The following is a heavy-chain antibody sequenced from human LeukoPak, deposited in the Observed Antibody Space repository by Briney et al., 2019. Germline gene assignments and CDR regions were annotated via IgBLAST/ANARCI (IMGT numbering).Heavy chain of an antibody. J-gene: IGHJ3*02. D-gene: IGHD3-16*02. CDR1: GGSLSRGDYY. V-gene: IGHV4-30-4*01. CDR2: IYYSGST. Sequence: SQTLSLTCTVSGGSLSRGDYYWSWIRQPPGKGLEWIGYIYYSGSTYYNPSLKSRVTISVDTSKNQFSLKLSSVTAADTAVYYCARWASYDYVWGSYRRFDAFDIWGQGTMVTVSS. CDR3: ARWASYDYVWGSYRRFDAFDI.